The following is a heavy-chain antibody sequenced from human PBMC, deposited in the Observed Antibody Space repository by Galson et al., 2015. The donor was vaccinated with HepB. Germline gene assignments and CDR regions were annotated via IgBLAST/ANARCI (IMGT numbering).Heavy chain of an antibody. D-gene: IGHD2-21*02. CDR2: IWHDGSNK. CDR3: AREVLTAMTLFDY. Sequence: SLRLSCAASGFTFSSHGMHWVRQAPGKGLEWVAVIWHDGSNKYYADSMKGRFTISRDNSKNTLYLQMSSLRAEDTAVYYCAREVLTAMTLFDYWGQGTLVTVSS. CDR1: GFTFSSHG. J-gene: IGHJ4*02. V-gene: IGHV3-33*01.